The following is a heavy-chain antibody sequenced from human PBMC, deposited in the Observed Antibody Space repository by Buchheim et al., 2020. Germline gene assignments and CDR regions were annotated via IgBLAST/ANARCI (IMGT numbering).Heavy chain of an antibody. CDR3: AKVDDYGGPSDPAGWFDP. CDR2: ISGSGGST. V-gene: IGHV3-23*01. D-gene: IGHD4-23*01. Sequence: EVQLLESGGGLVQPGGSLRLSCAASGFTFSSYAMSWVRQAPGKGLEWVSAISGSGGSTYYADSVKGRFTISRDNSKNTLYLQMSSLRAEDTAVYYCAKVDDYGGPSDPAGWFDPWGQGTL. J-gene: IGHJ5*02. CDR1: GFTFSSYA.